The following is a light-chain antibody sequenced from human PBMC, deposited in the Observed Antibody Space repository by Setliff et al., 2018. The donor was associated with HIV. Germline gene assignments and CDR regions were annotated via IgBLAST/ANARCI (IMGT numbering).Light chain of an antibody. CDR2: DVS. J-gene: IGLJ1*01. CDR1: SSDVGDYNY. CDR3: SSYTTSTTLV. V-gene: IGLV2-14*03. Sequence: QSALAQPASVSGSPGQSITISCTGTSSDVGDYNYVSWYQQHPGKAPKLMIYDVSNRPSGVSNRFPGSKSGNTASLTISGLQAEDEADYYCSSYTTSTTLVFGTGTKVTV.